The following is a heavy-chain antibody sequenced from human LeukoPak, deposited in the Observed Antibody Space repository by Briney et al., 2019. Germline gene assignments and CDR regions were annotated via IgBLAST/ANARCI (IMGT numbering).Heavy chain of an antibody. V-gene: IGHV3-21*01. CDR1: GFTFSSYS. CDR2: ISSSSSYI. Sequence: PGGSLRLSCAASGFTFSSYSMDWVRQAPGKGLEWVSSISSSSSYIYYADSVKGRFTFSRDNAKNSLYLQMDSLRAEDTAVYYCATGSGAAPDLNHFDHWGQGTLVTVSS. D-gene: IGHD3-10*01. CDR3: ATGSGAAPDLNHFDH. J-gene: IGHJ4*02.